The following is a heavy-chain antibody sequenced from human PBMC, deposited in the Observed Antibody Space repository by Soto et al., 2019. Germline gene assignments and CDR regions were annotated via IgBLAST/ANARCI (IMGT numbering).Heavy chain of an antibody. D-gene: IGHD2-2*01. CDR2: IYYRGTT. V-gene: IGHV4-59*11. CDR1: GVSTSNHY. CDR3: ARGGGSPYHDHEFDY. Sequence: QVQLQESGPGLVKPSETLSLTCSVSGVSTSNHYWTWIRKPPGQGPEWIGCIYYRGTTNYNASFNSRVTISVDTSKNQFSLKWASVTTAHTAVYYCARGGGSPYHDHEFDYWGQGILVTVSS. J-gene: IGHJ4*02.